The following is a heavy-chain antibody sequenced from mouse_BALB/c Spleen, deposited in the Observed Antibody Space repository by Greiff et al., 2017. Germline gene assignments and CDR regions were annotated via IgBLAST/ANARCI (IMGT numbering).Heavy chain of an antibody. CDR2: IYPGDGDT. Sequence: QVQLKESGPELVKPGASVKISCKASGYAFSSSWMNWVKQRPGQGLEWIGRIYPGDGDTNYNGKFKGKATLTADKSSSTAYMQLSSLTSVDSAVYFCAREGEDYDKFAYWGQGTLVTVSA. D-gene: IGHD2-4*01. CDR3: AREGEDYDKFAY. V-gene: IGHV1-82*01. CDR1: GYAFSSSW. J-gene: IGHJ3*01.